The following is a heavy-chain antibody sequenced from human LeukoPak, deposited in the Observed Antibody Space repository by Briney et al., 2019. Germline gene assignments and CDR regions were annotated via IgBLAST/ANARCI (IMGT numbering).Heavy chain of an antibody. J-gene: IGHJ6*02. V-gene: IGHV4-30-4*01. CDR1: GGSISSGDYY. D-gene: IGHD2-8*01. CDR3: ARVLYYGLGMDV. CDR2: IYYSGST. Sequence: SETLSLTCTVSGGSISSGDYYWSWIRQPPGKGLEWIGYIYYSGSTYYNPSLKSRVTISVDTSKNQFSLKLSSVTAADTAVCYCARVLYYGLGMDVWGQGTTVTVSS.